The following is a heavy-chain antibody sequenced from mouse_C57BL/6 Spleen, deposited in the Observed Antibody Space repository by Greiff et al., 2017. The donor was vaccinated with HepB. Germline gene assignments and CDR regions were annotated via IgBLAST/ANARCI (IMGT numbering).Heavy chain of an antibody. Sequence: QVQLKESGAELVRPGTSVKVSCKASGYAFTNYLIEWVKQRPGQGLEWIGVINPGSGGTNYNEKFKGKATLTADKSSSTAYMQLSSLTSEDSAVYFCARSSNFFAYWGQGTLVTVSA. CDR3: ARSSNFFAY. D-gene: IGHD2-5*01. J-gene: IGHJ3*01. CDR2: INPGSGGT. V-gene: IGHV1-54*01. CDR1: GYAFTNYL.